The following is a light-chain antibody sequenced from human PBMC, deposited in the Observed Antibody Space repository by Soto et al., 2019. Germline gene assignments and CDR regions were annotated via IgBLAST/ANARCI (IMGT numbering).Light chain of an antibody. Sequence: EIVLTQSPGTLSLSPGERATLSCRASQSFGSTFLAWYQQKPGQAPRLLIYGASTRATGIPDRFSGSASETDFTLTISRLEPEDFEVSYCQQYGSSLLTFGGGTKVEIK. CDR3: QQYGSSLLT. CDR1: QSFGSTF. CDR2: GAS. J-gene: IGKJ4*01. V-gene: IGKV3-20*01.